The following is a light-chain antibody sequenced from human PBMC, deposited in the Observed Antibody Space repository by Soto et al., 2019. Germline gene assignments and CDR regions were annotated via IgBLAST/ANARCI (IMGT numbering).Light chain of an antibody. CDR2: GAS. V-gene: IGKV3D-15*01. CDR1: QSVSSD. Sequence: EVVMTQSPATLSVSPGERATLSCRASQSVSSDLAWYQQKPGQAPRLLIYGASTRATGIPARFSGSGSETEFTLTISSLQSEDFGFYYCQHYHYCPRRLGQGTRVAI. CDR3: QHYHYCPRR. J-gene: IGKJ1*01.